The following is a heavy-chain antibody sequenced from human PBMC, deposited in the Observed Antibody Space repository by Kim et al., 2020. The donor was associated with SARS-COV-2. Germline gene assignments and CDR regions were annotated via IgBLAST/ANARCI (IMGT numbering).Heavy chain of an antibody. CDR3: VKSSGSSIYSAFGV. CDR1: GISFSSFA. CDR2: LTPNGENT. J-gene: IGHJ3*01. D-gene: IGHD2-15*01. V-gene: IGHV3-23*01. Sequence: GGSLRLSCAASGISFSSFAMSWVRQAPGKGLEWVSSLTPNGENTYYADSVRGRFTISRDNSRNTLYLQMNSLRAEDTAVYYCVKSSGSSIYSAFGVWGQG.